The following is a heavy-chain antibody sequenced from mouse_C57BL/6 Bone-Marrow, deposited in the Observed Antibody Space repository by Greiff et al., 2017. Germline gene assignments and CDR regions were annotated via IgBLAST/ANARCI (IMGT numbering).Heavy chain of an antibody. D-gene: IGHD1-1*01. V-gene: IGHV5-4*01. Sequence: EVKVVESGGGLVKPGGSLKLSCAASGFTFSSYAMSWVRQTPEKRLEWVATISDGGSYTYYPDNVKGRFTISRDNAKNNLYLQMSHLKSENTAMYYCARECSNYWYFDVWGTGTTVTVSS. J-gene: IGHJ1*03. CDR2: ISDGGSYT. CDR3: ARECSNYWYFDV. CDR1: GFTFSSYA.